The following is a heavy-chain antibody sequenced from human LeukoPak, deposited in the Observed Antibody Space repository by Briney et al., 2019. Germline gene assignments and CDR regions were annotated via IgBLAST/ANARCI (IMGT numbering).Heavy chain of an antibody. J-gene: IGHJ4*02. V-gene: IGHV3-7*01. CDR2: IKNVGSEK. CDR3: AKNWGYFDD. CDR1: GFTFGTYW. Sequence: PGGSLRLSCAASGFTFGTYWMTWVRQAPGKGLEWVATIKNVGSEKYYVDSLKGRFTISRDNAKNSLYLQMNNLRAEDTALYHCAKNWGYFDDWGQGTLVTVSS. D-gene: IGHD7-27*01.